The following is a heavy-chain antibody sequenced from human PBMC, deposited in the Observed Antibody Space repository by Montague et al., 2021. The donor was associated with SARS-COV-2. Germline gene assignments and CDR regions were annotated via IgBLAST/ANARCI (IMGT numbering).Heavy chain of an antibody. D-gene: IGHD6-19*01. CDR3: ASSTSGWFIY. CDR2: LYSSGTT. V-gene: IGHV4-39*01. J-gene: IGHJ4*02. CDR1: GGSISSTCFF. Sequence: SETLSLTCSVSGGSISSTCFFWAWIRPPPGKGLEWVGSLYSSGTTYYNPSLKSRVTISGDTSRNQLAVRLSSVTAADTAVYYCASSTSGWFIYWGQGTLVTVSS.